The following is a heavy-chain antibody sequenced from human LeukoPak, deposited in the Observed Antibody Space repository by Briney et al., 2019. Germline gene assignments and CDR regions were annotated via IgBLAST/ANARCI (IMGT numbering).Heavy chain of an antibody. J-gene: IGHJ4*02. CDR2: IYYSGST. V-gene: IGHV4-39*07. CDR3: AREGGARGVIVQARPRAPLDY. D-gene: IGHD3-10*01. Sequence: SETLSLTCTVSGGSISSSSYYWGWIRQPPGKGLEWIGSIYYSGSTYYNPSLKSRVTISVDTSKNQFSLKLSSVTAADTAVYYCAREGGARGVIVQARPRAPLDYWGQGTLVTVSS. CDR1: GGSISSSSYY.